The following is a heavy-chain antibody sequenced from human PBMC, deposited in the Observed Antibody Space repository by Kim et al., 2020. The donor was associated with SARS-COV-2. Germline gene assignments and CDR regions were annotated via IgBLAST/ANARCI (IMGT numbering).Heavy chain of an antibody. J-gene: IGHJ4*02. CDR3: ARDRERALEF. Sequence: GGSLRLSCAASGFSFRSDWMSWVRQTPGKGLEWMGQINQDGSEKYYMDSVKGRFTISRDNAKNSLYPQMDSLRAEDTAVYYCARDRERALEFGGRGTLVT. CDR2: INQDGSEK. D-gene: IGHD3-10*01. V-gene: IGHV3-7*01. CDR1: GFSFRSDW.